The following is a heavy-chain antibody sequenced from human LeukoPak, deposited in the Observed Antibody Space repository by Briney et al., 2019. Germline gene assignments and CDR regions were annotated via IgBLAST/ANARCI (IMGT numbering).Heavy chain of an antibody. D-gene: IGHD5-24*01. CDR1: GFTFSSYS. CDR3: ARGPQSPYYYYYMDV. CDR2: ISSSSSTI. Sequence: GGSLRLSCAASGFTFSSYSMNWVRQAPGKGLEWVSYISSSSSTIYYADSVKGRFTISRDNAKNSLYLQMNSLRAEDTAVYYCARGPQSPYYYYYMDVWGKGTTVTVSS. V-gene: IGHV3-48*01. J-gene: IGHJ6*03.